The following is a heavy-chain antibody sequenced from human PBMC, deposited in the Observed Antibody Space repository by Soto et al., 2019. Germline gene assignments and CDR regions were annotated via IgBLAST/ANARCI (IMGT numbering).Heavy chain of an antibody. CDR3: ARLGPPLEWRHESSHMDV. J-gene: IGHJ6*03. V-gene: IGHV5-51*01. D-gene: IGHD3-3*01. CDR2: IHPHDSET. CDR1: GYSFTKYW. Sequence: PGESLKISCRGLGYSFTKYWIAWVRQVPGKGLECMGIIHPHDSETTYSPSFQGQATISADKSISIAYLQWSSLRASDTAMYYCARLGPPLEWRHESSHMDVWGTGTSVTVSS.